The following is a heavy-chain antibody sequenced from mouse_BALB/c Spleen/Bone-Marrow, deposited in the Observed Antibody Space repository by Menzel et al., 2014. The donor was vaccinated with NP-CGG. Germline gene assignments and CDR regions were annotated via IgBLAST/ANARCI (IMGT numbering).Heavy chain of an antibody. D-gene: IGHD3-1*01. CDR1: GYNFTSYW. CDR2: IYPGSGST. V-gene: IGHV1-55*01. Sequence: QVQLKQSGAELVKPGTSVKLSCKASGYNFTSYWINWVKLRPGQGLEWIGDIYPGSGSTNYNEKFKSKATLTVDTSSSTAYMQLSSLASEDSALYYCPRFSQLGLLAYWGQGTLVTVSA. J-gene: IGHJ3*01. CDR3: PRFSQLGLLAY.